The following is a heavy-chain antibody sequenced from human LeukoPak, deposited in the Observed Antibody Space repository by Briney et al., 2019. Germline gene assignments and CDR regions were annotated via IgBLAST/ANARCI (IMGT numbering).Heavy chain of an antibody. V-gene: IGHV6-1*01. CDR2: TYYRSKWYN. CDR1: GDSVSSNSAA. CDR3: ARDLTYYDFWSGYQPVGLDY. J-gene: IGHJ4*02. Sequence: SQTLSLTCAISGDSVSSNSAAWNWIRQSPSRGLEWLGRTYYRSKWYNDYAVSVKSRITINPDTSKNQFSLQLNSVTPEDTAVYYCARDLTYYDFWSGYQPVGLDYWGQGTLVTVSS. D-gene: IGHD3-3*01.